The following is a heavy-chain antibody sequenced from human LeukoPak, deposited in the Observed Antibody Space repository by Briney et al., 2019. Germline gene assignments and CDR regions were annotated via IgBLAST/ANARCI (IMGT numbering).Heavy chain of an antibody. Sequence: SETLSRTCAGSACTINNINWGCWVRQPPGQGLEWIGEISLTGLTHYNPSLESRVTGSLDKSKNHLSLSLTSVAAADTAVYVCSILMGAFFPFGYCGQGTLVTVLS. CDR3: SILMGAFFPFGY. D-gene: IGHD2-8*01. J-gene: IGHJ4*01. CDR2: ISLTGLT. CDR1: ACTINNINW. V-gene: IGHV4-4*02.